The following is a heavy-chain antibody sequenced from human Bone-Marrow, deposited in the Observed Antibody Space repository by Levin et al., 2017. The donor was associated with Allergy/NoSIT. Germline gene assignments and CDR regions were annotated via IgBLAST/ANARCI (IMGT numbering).Heavy chain of an antibody. V-gene: IGHV3-23*01. J-gene: IGHJ4*02. CDR3: AKGPSYYYGSGSYRRVDYFDY. D-gene: IGHD3-10*01. CDR1: GFTFSSYA. Sequence: PGGSLRLSCAASGFTFSSYAMSWVRQAPGKGLEWVSAISGSGGSTYYADSVKGRFTISRDNSKNTLYLQMNSLRAEDTAVYYCAKGPSYYYGSGSYRRVDYFDYWGQGTLVTVSS. CDR2: ISGSGGST.